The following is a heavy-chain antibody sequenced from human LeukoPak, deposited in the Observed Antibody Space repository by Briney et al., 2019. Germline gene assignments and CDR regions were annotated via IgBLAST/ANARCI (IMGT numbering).Heavy chain of an antibody. CDR3: AMGRDPYKTGH. CDR1: GGSFSPAH. V-gene: IGHV4-59*01. CDR2: ICDNGHT. J-gene: IGHJ4*02. Sequence: PSETLSLTCTFSGGSFSPAHWSWIRQPPGKGLEWIGVICDNGHTDYNPSLKSRVTISVDTSKRQFSLKLSSLAAADTAVYYCAMGRDPYKTGHWGQGTLVTVSS. D-gene: IGHD1-1*01.